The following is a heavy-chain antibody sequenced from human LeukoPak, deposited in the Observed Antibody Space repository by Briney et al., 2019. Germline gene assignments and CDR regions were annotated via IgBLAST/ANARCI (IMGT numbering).Heavy chain of an antibody. CDR2: IYPGDSDT. CDR3: XXXXXXXNXXY. J-gene: IGHJ4*02. V-gene: IGHV5-51*01. CDR1: XYW. Sequence: XYWIXWVRQMPGXGLXWMGIIYPGDSDTRYSPSFQGQVTISADKSISXAYLQWSSLKASDTAMYYCXXXXXXXNXXYWGQGTLVTVSS.